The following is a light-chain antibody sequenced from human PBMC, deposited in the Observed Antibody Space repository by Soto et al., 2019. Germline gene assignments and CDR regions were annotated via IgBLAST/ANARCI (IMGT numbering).Light chain of an antibody. CDR3: SSYTISNTLPFV. Sequence: QSALTQPASVSGSPGQSITISCTGTRRDVGGYNYVSWSQQHPGKSPKLLIYEATHRPSGVSNRCSGSKSGNTASLTISGLQAEDEADYYCSSYTISNTLPFVFGTGTKLTVL. CDR1: RRDVGGYNY. CDR2: EAT. J-gene: IGLJ1*01. V-gene: IGLV2-14*01.